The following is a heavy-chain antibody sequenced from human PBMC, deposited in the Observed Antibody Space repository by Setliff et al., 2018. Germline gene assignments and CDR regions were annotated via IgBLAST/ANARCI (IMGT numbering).Heavy chain of an antibody. V-gene: IGHV3-23*01. Sequence: PGGSLRLSCAASGFTFSSYWMSWVRQAPGKGLEWVSAISGSGGSTYYADSVKGRFTISRDNSKNTLYLQMNSLRAEDTAVYYCAKGVSRGYSYGYDAFDIWGQGTMVTVS. J-gene: IGHJ3*02. CDR3: AKGVSRGYSYGYDAFDI. D-gene: IGHD5-18*01. CDR2: ISGSGGST. CDR1: GFTFSSYW.